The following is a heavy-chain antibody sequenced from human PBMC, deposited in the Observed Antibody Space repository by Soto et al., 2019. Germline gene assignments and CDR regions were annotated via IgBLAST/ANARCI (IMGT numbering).Heavy chain of an antibody. Sequence: EVQLVESGGDLVQPGGPRGLSCPASGFTFSGYWRHWVPQPPGKGLVGVSRIKNDGSGTGYADSVKGRFTISRDNARNTLYLQMNSLRAEDTAVYYCVRASKDGDYWGRGTLVTVSS. CDR1: GFTFSGYW. CDR2: IKNDGSGT. V-gene: IGHV3-74*01. J-gene: IGHJ4*02. CDR3: VRASKDGDY.